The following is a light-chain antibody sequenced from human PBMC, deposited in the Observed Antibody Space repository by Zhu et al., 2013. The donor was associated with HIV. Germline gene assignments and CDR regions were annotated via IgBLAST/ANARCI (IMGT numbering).Light chain of an antibody. CDR2: KAS. V-gene: IGKV2-30*01. CDR3: MQGTEFPFT. CDR1: QSLVFSDGGTY. J-gene: IGKJ3*01. Sequence: DVVMTQSPLSLPVSLGQPASISCRSSQSLVFSDGGTYLNWFHQRPGQSPRRLIYKASNRGSGVPDRFSGSGAGTDFTLRISRVEPEDVGTYYCMQGTEFPFTFGPGTKLDIK.